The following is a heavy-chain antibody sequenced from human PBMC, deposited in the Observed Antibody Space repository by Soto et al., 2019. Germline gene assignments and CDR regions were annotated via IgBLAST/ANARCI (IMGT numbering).Heavy chain of an antibody. V-gene: IGHV1-46*01. D-gene: IGHD5-12*01. CDR3: ARGRRDGYKLGPFYYFDY. CDR1: GYTFTSYY. Sequence: ASVKVSCKASGYTFTSYYMHWVRQAPGQGLEWMGIINPSGGSTSYAQKFQGRVTMTRDTSTSTVYMELSSLRSEDTAVYYCARGRRDGYKLGPFYYFDYWGQGTLVTVSS. CDR2: INPSGGST. J-gene: IGHJ4*02.